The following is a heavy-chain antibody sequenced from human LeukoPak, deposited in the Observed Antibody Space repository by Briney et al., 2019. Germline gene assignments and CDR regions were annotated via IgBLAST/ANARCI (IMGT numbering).Heavy chain of an antibody. Sequence: SETLSLPCTVSGGSVSSGSYYWSWVPQPPGKGLEWIGYIYYSGSTNYNPSLKSRVTISVDTSKNQFSLKLSSVTAADTAVYYCARDKTDWFDPWGQGTLVTVSS. V-gene: IGHV4-61*01. CDR1: GGSVSSGSYY. CDR3: ARDKTDWFDP. CDR2: IYYSGST. J-gene: IGHJ5*02.